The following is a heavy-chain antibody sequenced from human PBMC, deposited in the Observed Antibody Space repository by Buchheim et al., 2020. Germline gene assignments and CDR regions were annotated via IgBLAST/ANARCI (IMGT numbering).Heavy chain of an antibody. Sequence: EVQLVESGGDLVQPGGSLRLSCAASGFTFSSYGMNWVRQAPGKGLEWISYISSSGSNIHHADSVKGRFTISRDNAKNSLYLQMKSRRAEDTAVYYCALSECWSGKADYWGQGTL. CDR1: GFTFSSYG. CDR2: ISSSGSNI. CDR3: ALSECWSGKADY. D-gene: IGHD3-3*01. J-gene: IGHJ4*02. V-gene: IGHV3-48*03.